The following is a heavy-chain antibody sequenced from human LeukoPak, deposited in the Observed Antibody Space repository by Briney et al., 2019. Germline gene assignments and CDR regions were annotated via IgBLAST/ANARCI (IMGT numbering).Heavy chain of an antibody. J-gene: IGHJ2*01. V-gene: IGHV4-61*02. CDR3: ARSSSSWPKNTAYWYFDL. Sequence: SETLSLTCTVSGGSISSGSYYWSWIRQPAGKGLEWIGRIYTSGSTNYNPSLKSRVTISVDTSKNQFSLKLSSVTAADTAVYYCARSSSSWPKNTAYWYFDLWGRGTLVTVSS. D-gene: IGHD6-13*01. CDR2: IYTSGST. CDR1: GGSISSGSYY.